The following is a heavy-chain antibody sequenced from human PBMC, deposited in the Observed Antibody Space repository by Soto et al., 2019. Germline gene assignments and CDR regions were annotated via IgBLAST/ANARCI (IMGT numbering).Heavy chain of an antibody. CDR1: GFTFSSYG. J-gene: IGHJ4*01. D-gene: IGHD3-16*01. Sequence: PGGSLRLSCAASGFTFSSYGMHWVRQAPGKGLEWVSSVSSGSTYIYYADSVKGRFVISRDDANNSAFLQMNSLRAEDTAVYYCVRDSYGSLYDYWGQGTLVTVYS. CDR2: VSSGSTYI. V-gene: IGHV3-21*01. CDR3: VRDSYGSLYDY.